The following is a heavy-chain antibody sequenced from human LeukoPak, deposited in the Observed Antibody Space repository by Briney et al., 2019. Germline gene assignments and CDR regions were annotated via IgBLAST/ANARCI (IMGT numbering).Heavy chain of an antibody. CDR1: GFTFSSYW. J-gene: IGHJ6*02. Sequence: GGSLRLSCVAPGFTFSSYWMHWVRQAPGKGLEWVSVISGRGGSTYYADSVKGRFTISRDNSKNTLYLQMNSLRAEDTAVYYCAKARQWLEYYYYAMDVWGQGTTVTVSS. V-gene: IGHV3-23*01. CDR2: ISGRGGST. CDR3: AKARQWLEYYYYAMDV. D-gene: IGHD6-19*01.